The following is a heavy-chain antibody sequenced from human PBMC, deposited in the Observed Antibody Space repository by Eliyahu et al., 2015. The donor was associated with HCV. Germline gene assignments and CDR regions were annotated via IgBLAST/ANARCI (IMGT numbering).Heavy chain of an antibody. CDR2: MNPKNGDA. D-gene: IGHD2-15*01. CDR3: ARGHHGSGGSCYCAF. Sequence: QVHLEQSGAEVKKPGASVKVSCKASGYTFTEYDINWVRQASGQPLEWVGWMNPKNGDAGSAQKFQGRVIMTRDTSMTTAYLELSSLRSDDTAVYYCARGHHGSGGSCYCAFWGQGSLVTVSS. CDR1: GYTFTEYD. V-gene: IGHV1-8*01. J-gene: IGHJ4*02.